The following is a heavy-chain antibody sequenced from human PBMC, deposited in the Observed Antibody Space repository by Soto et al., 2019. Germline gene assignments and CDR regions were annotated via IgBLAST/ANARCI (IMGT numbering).Heavy chain of an antibody. Sequence: PSQTLSLTCDISGDSVSSNSAAWNWIRQTPSRGLEWLGRTYYRSKWYINYAVSVKSRITVNPDTSASTAYMELSSLRPEDTAVYYCARGVRERRYYYYYMDVWGKGTTVTVSS. CDR1: GDSVSSNSAA. CDR2: TYYRSKWYI. CDR3: ARGVRERRYYYYYMDV. V-gene: IGHV6-1*01. D-gene: IGHD1-1*01. J-gene: IGHJ6*03.